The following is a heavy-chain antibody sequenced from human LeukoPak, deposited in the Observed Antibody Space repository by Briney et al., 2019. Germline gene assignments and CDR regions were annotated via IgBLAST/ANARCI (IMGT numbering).Heavy chain of an antibody. D-gene: IGHD6-13*01. V-gene: IGHV3-74*01. CDR2: INSDGSST. J-gene: IGHJ4*02. Sequence: GGSQRLSCAASGFTFSSSWMHWVRQAPGKGLVWVSRINSDGSSTTYADSVKGRFTISRDNAKNTLYLQMNSLRAEDTAVYYCARAAVIAGGSAYWGQGTLVTVSS. CDR3: ARAAVIAGGSAY. CDR1: GFTFSSSW.